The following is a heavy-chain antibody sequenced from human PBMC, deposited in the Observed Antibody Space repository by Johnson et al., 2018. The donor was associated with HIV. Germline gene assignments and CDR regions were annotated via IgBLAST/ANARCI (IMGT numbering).Heavy chain of an antibody. CDR2: IYSGGST. Sequence: VQLVESGGGLVQPGGSLRLSCAASGFTVSSNYMSWVRQAPGKGLEWVSVIYSGGSTYYADSVKGRFTISRDNAKNSLYLQTNSLRAEDTAVYYCAKSYSSSWYTDAFDIWGQGTMVTVSS. J-gene: IGHJ3*02. V-gene: IGHV3-53*03. CDR1: GFTVSSNY. CDR3: AKSYSSSWYTDAFDI. D-gene: IGHD6-13*01.